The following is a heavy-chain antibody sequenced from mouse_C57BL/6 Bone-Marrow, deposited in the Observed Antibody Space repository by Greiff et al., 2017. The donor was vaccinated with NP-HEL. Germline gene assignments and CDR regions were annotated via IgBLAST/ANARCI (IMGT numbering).Heavy chain of an antibody. V-gene: IGHV1-76*01. CDR3: ARGTFWY. J-gene: IGHJ2*01. Sequence: VQLVESGAELVRPGASVKLSCKASGYTFTDYYINWVKQRPGQGLEWIARIYPGSGNTYYNEKFKGKATLTAEKSSSTAYMQLSSLTSEDSAVYFCARGTFWYWGQGTTLTVSS. CDR2: IYPGSGNT. CDR1: GYTFTDYY.